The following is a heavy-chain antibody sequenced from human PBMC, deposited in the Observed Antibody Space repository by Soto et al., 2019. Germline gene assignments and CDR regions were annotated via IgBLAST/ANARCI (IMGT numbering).Heavy chain of an antibody. CDR3: ARLSDVDTAGWWFDP. V-gene: IGHV2-26*01. CDR1: GFSLSNARMG. CDR2: IFSNDEK. J-gene: IGHJ5*02. Sequence: QVTLKESGPVLVKPTETLTLTCTVSGFSLSNARMGVSWIRQPPGKALEWLAHIFSNDEKSYSTSLKSRLTISKDTSKSQVVRTMTNMDPVDTATYYCARLSDVDTAGWWFDPWGQGTLVTVSS. D-gene: IGHD5-18*01.